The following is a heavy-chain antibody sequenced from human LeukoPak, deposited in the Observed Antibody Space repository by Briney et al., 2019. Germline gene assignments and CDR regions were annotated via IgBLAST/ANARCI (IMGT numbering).Heavy chain of an antibody. CDR1: GFTFSSYW. V-gene: IGHV3-74*01. CDR2: INSDGSST. D-gene: IGHD1-26*01. J-gene: IGHJ3*02. Sequence: GGSLRLSCAASGFTFSSYWMHWVRQAPGKGLVWVSRINSDGSSTSYADSVKGRFTISRDNAKNTLYLQMNSLRAEDTAVYYCARDLRIYSGSYSDAFDIWGQGTMVTVSS. CDR3: ARDLRIYSGSYSDAFDI.